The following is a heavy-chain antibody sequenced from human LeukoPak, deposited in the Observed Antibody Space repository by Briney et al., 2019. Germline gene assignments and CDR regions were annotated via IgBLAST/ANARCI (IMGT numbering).Heavy chain of an antibody. CDR3: ARGGIAAADLDY. CDR1: GGSISSYY. Sequence: SESLSLTCTVSGGSISSYYWSWIRQPPGKGLEWIGYIYYSGSTNYNPSLKSRVTISVDTSKNQFSLKLSSVTAADTAVYYCARGGIAAADLDYWGQGTLVTVSS. J-gene: IGHJ4*02. V-gene: IGHV4-59*01. CDR2: IYYSGST. D-gene: IGHD6-13*01.